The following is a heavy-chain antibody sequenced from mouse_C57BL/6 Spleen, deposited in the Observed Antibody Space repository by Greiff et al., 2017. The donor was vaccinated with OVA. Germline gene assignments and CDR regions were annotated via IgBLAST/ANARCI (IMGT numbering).Heavy chain of an antibody. CDR2: INPYNGDT. CDR3: AKGVVAPYYAMDY. D-gene: IGHD1-1*01. J-gene: IGHJ4*01. Sequence: VQLKESGPELVKPGDSVKISCKASGYSFTGYFMNWVMQSHGKSLEWIGRINPYNGDTFYNQKFKGKATLTVDKSSSTAHMELRSLTSEVSAVYYCAKGVVAPYYAMDYWGQGTSVTVSS. CDR1: GYSFTGYF. V-gene: IGHV1-20*01.